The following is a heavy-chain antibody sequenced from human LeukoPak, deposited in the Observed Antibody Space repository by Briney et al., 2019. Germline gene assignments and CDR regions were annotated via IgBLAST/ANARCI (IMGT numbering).Heavy chain of an antibody. CDR1: GFTFSSYA. CDR2: ISYDGSNK. D-gene: IGHD6-13*01. CDR3: ARDRGAAAYYFDY. V-gene: IGHV3-30*04. J-gene: IGHJ4*02. Sequence: PGRSLRLPCAASGFTFSSYAMHWVRQAPGKGLEWVAVISYDGSNKYYADSVKGRFTISRDNSKNTLYLQMNSLRAEDTAVYYCARDRGAAAYYFDYWGQGTLVTVSS.